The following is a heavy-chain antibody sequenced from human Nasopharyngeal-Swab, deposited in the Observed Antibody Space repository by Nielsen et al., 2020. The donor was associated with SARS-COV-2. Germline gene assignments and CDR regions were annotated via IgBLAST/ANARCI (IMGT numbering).Heavy chain of an antibody. V-gene: IGHV3-11*06. CDR2: ISSGSSYT. J-gene: IGHJ4*02. D-gene: IGHD2-15*01. Sequence: GESPKISCAASGFTFSDYYMTWIRQAPGKGLDWVSYISSGSSYTNYADSVRGRFTISRDNAKNSLYLQMNNLRAEDTAIYYCARYSTYCSGGTCYNPLHYWGQGTLVTVSS. CDR1: GFTFSDYY. CDR3: ARYSTYCSGGTCYNPLHY.